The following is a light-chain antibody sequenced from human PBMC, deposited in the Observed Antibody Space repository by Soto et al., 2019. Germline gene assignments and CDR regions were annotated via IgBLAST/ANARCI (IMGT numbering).Light chain of an antibody. J-gene: IGKJ2*01. V-gene: IGKV1-33*01. CDR3: QQYENLPYT. CDR1: QDISIY. CDR2: DAS. Sequence: DIQMTQSPSSLSASVGDRVTISCQASQDISIYLTWYQQKPGEAPKVLIYDASTLETGVPSRFSGSGSGTYFTFTISSLQPEDIARYHCQQYENLPYTFGQGTKLEIK.